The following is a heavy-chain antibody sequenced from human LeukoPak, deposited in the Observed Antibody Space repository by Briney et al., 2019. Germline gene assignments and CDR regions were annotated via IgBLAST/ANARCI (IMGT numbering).Heavy chain of an antibody. CDR1: GYTFTGYY. Sequence: PWASVKVSCKASGYTFTGYYMHWVRQAPGQGLEWMGWINPNSGDTHYAQKFQDGVTMTRDTSITTAYMELSGLRSDDTAVYYCARESYCTSPSCSHDYWGQGTLVTVSS. J-gene: IGHJ4*02. CDR3: ARESYCTSPSCSHDY. D-gene: IGHD2-2*01. CDR2: INPNSGDT. V-gene: IGHV1-2*02.